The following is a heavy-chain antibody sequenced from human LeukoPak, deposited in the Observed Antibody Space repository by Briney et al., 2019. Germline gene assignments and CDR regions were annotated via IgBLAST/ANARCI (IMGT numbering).Heavy chain of an antibody. V-gene: IGHV4-39*07. CDR3: ARFGVDSSSWYYFDY. Sequence: SETLSLTCTVSGGSISSSSYYWGWIRQPPGKGLEWIGSIYYSGSTYYNPSLKSRVTISVDTSKNQFSLKLSSVTAADTAVYYCARFGVDSSSWYYFDYWGQGTLVTVSS. J-gene: IGHJ4*02. D-gene: IGHD6-13*01. CDR1: GGSISSSSYY. CDR2: IYYSGST.